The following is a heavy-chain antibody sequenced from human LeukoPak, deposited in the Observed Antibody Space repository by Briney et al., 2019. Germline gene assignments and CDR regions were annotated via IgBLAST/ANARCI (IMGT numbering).Heavy chain of an antibody. CDR2: ISYSGCT. D-gene: IGHD3-10*01. J-gene: IGHJ4*01. CDR1: GVSISSYY. Sequence: SETQSLTCSVSGVSISSYYWSWIRQSPGKGLEWIGYISYSGCTNYNASLKSRLTISLDTSKNHFSLQLSSVTAADTALYYCVRGERLGGDYWGHGTLVTVSS. V-gene: IGHV4-59*01. CDR3: VRGERLGGDY.